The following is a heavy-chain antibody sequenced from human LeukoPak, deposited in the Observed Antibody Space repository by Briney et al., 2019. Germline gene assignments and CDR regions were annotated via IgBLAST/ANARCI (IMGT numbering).Heavy chain of an antibody. CDR3: ARANRGSGYHY. J-gene: IGHJ4*02. D-gene: IGHD3-22*01. V-gene: IGHV4-39*07. Sequence: SETLSLTCTVSGGSISSSSYYWGWIRQPPGRGLEWIGSIYYSGSTYYNPSLKSRVTISVDTSKNQFSLKLSSVTAADTAVYYCARANRGSGYHYWGQGTLVTVSS. CDR2: IYYSGST. CDR1: GGSISSSSYY.